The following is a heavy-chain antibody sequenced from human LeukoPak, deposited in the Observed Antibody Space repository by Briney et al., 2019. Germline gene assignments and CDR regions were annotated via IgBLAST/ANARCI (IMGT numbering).Heavy chain of an antibody. CDR1: GFIFSSYG. CDR2: IWHDGSYQ. Sequence: GGSLRLSCEASGFIFSSYGMDWVRKAPGKGLEWVAVIWHDGSYQYYADSVKGRFRISRDNSKNTVYLQMNSLRAEDTAVYYCARDLGYNWNDGRYFDHWGQGTLVTVSS. D-gene: IGHD1-1*01. CDR3: ARDLGYNWNDGRYFDH. J-gene: IGHJ4*02. V-gene: IGHV3-33*01.